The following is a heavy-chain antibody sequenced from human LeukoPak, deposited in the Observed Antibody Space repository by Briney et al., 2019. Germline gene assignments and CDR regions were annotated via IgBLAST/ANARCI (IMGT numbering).Heavy chain of an antibody. V-gene: IGHV1-46*01. Sequence: ASVKVPCKASGYTFTSNYIHWVRQAPGQGLEWMGMIYPRDGSTSYAQRFQGRVTVTRDTSTSTVHMELSGLRSEDTAVYYCARDQEGFDYWGQGTLVTVSS. CDR1: GYTFTSNY. CDR3: ARDQEGFDY. J-gene: IGHJ4*02. CDR2: IYPRDGST.